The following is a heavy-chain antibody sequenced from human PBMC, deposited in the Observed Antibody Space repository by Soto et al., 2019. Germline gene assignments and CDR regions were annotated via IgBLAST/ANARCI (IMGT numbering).Heavy chain of an antibody. CDR1: GFTFSSYA. V-gene: IGHV3-23*01. Sequence: GGSLRLSCAAPGFTFSSYAMSWVRQAPGKGLEWVSFISDDGSRTYYADAVKGRFTISRDNSKYTLYLQMNSLTVEDTAVYACVKGGWLDFWGQGTLVTVSS. CDR2: ISDDGSRT. CDR3: VKGGWLDF. D-gene: IGHD3-16*01. J-gene: IGHJ5*01.